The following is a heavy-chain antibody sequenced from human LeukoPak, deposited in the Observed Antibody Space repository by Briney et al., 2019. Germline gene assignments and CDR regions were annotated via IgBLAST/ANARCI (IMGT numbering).Heavy chain of an antibody. J-gene: IGHJ3*02. CDR3: ARNTSGFKLGDAFDI. V-gene: IGHV3-23*01. Sequence: PGGSLRLSCAASGFTFSSYAMTWVRQAPGKGLEGISAISGSAYSTSYADSVKGRFTISRDNSKNTLYLQMNSLRAEDTAIYYCARNTSGFKLGDAFDIWGQGTMVTVSS. CDR2: ISGSAYST. D-gene: IGHD3-22*01. CDR1: GFTFSSYA.